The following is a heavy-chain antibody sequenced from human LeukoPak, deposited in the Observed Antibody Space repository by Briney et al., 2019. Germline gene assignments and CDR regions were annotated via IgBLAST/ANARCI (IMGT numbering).Heavy chain of an antibody. CDR2: INHSGST. Sequence: SETLSLICAVYGGSFSDYYWNWIRQSPGKGQEWIGEINHSGSTRYNPSLTGRVTISVDTSKNQFSLKLSSVTAADTAVYYCARGVDDAADGADCFDPWGQGTLVTVSS. CDR1: GGSFSDYY. D-gene: IGHD3-16*01. J-gene: IGHJ5*02. CDR3: ARGVDDAADGADCFDP. V-gene: IGHV4-34*01.